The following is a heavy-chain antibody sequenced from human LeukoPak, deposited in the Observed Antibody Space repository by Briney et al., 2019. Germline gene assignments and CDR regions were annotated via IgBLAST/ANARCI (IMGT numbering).Heavy chain of an antibody. CDR3: VRDPEHFDLYESSGQLDS. J-gene: IGHJ4*02. D-gene: IGHD3-22*01. CDR1: GYKFSNYG. CDR2: ISGFSGNT. V-gene: IGHV1-18*01. Sequence: ASVKVSCKASGYKFSNYGISWVRQAPGQGLEWMGWISGFSGNTNYAQKFQDRVTLSTDTSTSTVYMDLRSLISDDTAVYYCVRDPEHFDLYESSGQLDSWGQGTQVTVSS.